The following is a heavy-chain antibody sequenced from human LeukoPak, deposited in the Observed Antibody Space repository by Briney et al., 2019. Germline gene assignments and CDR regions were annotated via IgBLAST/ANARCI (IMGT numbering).Heavy chain of an antibody. J-gene: IGHJ4*02. CDR2: IYYTGST. Sequence: SETLSLTCTVSGDSINNYAWSWIRQPPGKGLEWLGFIYYTGSTTYNPSLKTRVTISVDTSNNQFSLNLRSVTAADTAVYYCARTYGDYETRANFDYWGQGILVTVSS. CDR3: ARTYGDYETRANFDY. CDR1: GDSINNYA. D-gene: IGHD4-17*01. V-gene: IGHV4-59*01.